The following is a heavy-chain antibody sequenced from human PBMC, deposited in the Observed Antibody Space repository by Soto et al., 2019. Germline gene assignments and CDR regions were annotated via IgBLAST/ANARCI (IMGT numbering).Heavy chain of an antibody. V-gene: IGHV2-5*02. D-gene: IGHD3-3*01. CDR3: AHRVLRTVFGLVTTTAIYFDF. CDR2: IYWDDDK. J-gene: IGHJ4*02. CDR1: GFSLTTSGVG. Sequence: QITLNESGPTQVKPRQTLTLTCTFSGFSLTTSGVGVGWIRQSPGKAPERLALIYWDDDKRYSPSLKSRLTITKDTSKNQVVLTMADLAPADTATYYCAHRVLRTVFGLVTTTAIYFDFWGQGTPVAVS.